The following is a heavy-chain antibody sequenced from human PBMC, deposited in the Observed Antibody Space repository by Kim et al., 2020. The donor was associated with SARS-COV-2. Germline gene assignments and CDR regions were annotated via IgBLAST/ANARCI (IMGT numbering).Heavy chain of an antibody. CDR3: AKDPGLMVRGVMDDY. Sequence: DSVKGRFTISRDNSKNTLYLQMNSLRAEDTAVYYCAKDPGLMVRGVMDDYWGQGTLVTVSS. J-gene: IGHJ4*02. V-gene: IGHV3-23*01. D-gene: IGHD3-10*01.